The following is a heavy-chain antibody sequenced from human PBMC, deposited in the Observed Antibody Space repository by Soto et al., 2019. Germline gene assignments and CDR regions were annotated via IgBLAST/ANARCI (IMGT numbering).Heavy chain of an antibody. CDR1: GFTFSSYA. CDR3: ARGGRRVRGVILSPYYYYMDV. Sequence: EVQLVESGGGLVQPGGSLRLSCAASGFTFSSYAMHWVRQAPGKGLEYVSAISSNGGSTYYANSVKGRFTISRDNSKNTLYLQMGSLRAEDMAVYYCARGGRRVRGVILSPYYYYMDVWGKGTTVTVSS. J-gene: IGHJ6*03. V-gene: IGHV3-64*01. D-gene: IGHD3-10*01. CDR2: ISSNGGST.